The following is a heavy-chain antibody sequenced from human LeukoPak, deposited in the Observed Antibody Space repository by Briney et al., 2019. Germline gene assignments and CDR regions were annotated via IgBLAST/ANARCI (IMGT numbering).Heavy chain of an antibody. CDR1: GFTFDDYA. Sequence: GGSLRLSCAASGFTFDDYAMHWVRQAPGKGLEWVSGISWNSGSIGYADSVKGRFTISRDSAKNSLYLQMNSLRAEDTALYYCAKDKLAMVRGISNAFDIWGQGTMVTVSS. J-gene: IGHJ3*02. V-gene: IGHV3-9*01. D-gene: IGHD3-10*01. CDR2: ISWNSGSI. CDR3: AKDKLAMVRGISNAFDI.